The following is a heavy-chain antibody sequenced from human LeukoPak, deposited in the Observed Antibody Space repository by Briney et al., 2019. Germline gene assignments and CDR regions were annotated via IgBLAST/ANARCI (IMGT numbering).Heavy chain of an antibody. CDR1: GFTFSSYS. Sequence: PGGSLRLSCAASGFTFSSYSMNWVRQAPGKGLEWVSSISSSSSYIYYADSMKGRFTISRDNAKNSLYLQMNSLRAEDTAVYYCAREIAVAGTRGDYWGQGTLVTVSS. V-gene: IGHV3-21*01. CDR2: ISSSSSYI. D-gene: IGHD6-19*01. J-gene: IGHJ4*02. CDR3: AREIAVAGTRGDY.